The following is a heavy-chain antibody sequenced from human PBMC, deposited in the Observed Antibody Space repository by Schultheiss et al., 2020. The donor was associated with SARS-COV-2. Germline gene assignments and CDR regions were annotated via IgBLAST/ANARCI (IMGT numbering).Heavy chain of an antibody. D-gene: IGHD3-3*01. V-gene: IGHV3-23*01. CDR2: IAPTSGST. J-gene: IGHJ3*02. CDR1: GFTFNSYA. Sequence: GESLKISCAASGFTFNSYAMNWVRQAPGKGLEWVSSIAPTSGSTYYADSVKGRFTISRDNSKNTLYLQMNSLRVEDTGDYYCAKDRRTISGFDIWGQGTMVTVSS. CDR3: AKDRRTISGFDI.